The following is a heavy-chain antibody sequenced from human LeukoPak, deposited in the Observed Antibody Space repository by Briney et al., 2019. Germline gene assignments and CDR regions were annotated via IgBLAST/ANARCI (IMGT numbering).Heavy chain of an antibody. CDR2: IYYSGST. D-gene: IGHD6-6*01. CDR1: GGSISSYY. V-gene: IGHV4-59*01. Sequence: PSETLSLTCTVSGGSISSYYWSWIRQPPGKGLEWIGYIYYSGSTNYNPSLKSRVAISVDTSKNQSSLKLSSVTAADTAVYYCASVRAGAFDIWGQGTMVTVSS. CDR3: ASVRAGAFDI. J-gene: IGHJ3*02.